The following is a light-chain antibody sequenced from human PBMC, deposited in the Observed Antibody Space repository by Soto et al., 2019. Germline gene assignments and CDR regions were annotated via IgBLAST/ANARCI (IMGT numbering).Light chain of an antibody. CDR3: QQYYSYSWT. Sequence: DIQMTQSPSTLSASVGDRVTITCRASQSISSRLAWYQQKPGKAPQVLIYKASSLRSGVPSRFSGSGSGTEFTLTISSLQPDDFATYYCQQYYSYSWTFGQGTKVDIK. J-gene: IGKJ1*01. CDR1: QSISSR. V-gene: IGKV1-5*03. CDR2: KAS.